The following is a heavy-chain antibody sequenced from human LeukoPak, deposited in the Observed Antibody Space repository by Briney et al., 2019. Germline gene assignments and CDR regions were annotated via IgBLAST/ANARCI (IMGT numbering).Heavy chain of an antibody. CDR1: GYTFTSYG. Sequence: ASVKVSCKAPGYTFTSYGISWVRQAPGQGLEWMGWISAYNGNTNYAQKLQGRVTMTTDTSTSTAYMELRSLRSDDTAVYYCARDTPYAVAGTGGDYWGQGTLVTVSS. CDR3: ARDTPYAVAGTGGDY. J-gene: IGHJ4*02. CDR2: ISAYNGNT. V-gene: IGHV1-18*01. D-gene: IGHD6-19*01.